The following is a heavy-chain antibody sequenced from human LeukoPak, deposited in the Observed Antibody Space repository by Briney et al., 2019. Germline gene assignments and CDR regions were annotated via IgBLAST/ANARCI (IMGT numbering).Heavy chain of an antibody. Sequence: ASVKVSCKASGYTFTGYYMHWVRQATGQGLEWMGRMNPNSGNTDYAQKFQGRVAITRNTSIYTAYMELSSLTSEDTAVYYCARGDRDYDILTGYSKSWFDPWGQGTLVTVSS. CDR2: MNPNSGNT. CDR3: ARGDRDYDILTGYSKSWFDP. D-gene: IGHD3-9*01. J-gene: IGHJ5*02. CDR1: GYTFTGYY. V-gene: IGHV1-8*03.